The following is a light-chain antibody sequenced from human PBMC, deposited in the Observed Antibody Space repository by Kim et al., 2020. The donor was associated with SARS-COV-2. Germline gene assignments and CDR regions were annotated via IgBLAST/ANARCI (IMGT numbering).Light chain of an antibody. V-gene: IGLV3-19*01. J-gene: IGLJ2*01. CDR1: NLGSYA. CDR3: NSRDTGGNHLVV. Sequence: SSELTQDPAVSVALGQTVRLTCQGANLGSYAASWYQQKPGRAPVLVIYEGNSRPSGVPHRFSASTSGHTASLTITGAQAEDEAAYYCNSRDTGGNHLVVF. CDR2: EGN.